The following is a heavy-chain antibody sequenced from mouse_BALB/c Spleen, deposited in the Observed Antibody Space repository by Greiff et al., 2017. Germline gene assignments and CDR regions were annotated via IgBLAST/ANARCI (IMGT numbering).Heavy chain of an antibody. J-gene: IGHJ4*01. CDR3: VRDPGAMDY. CDR1: GFSLTSYD. Sequence: VQLKESGPGLVAPSQSLSITCTVSGFSLTSYDISWIRQPPGKGLEWLGVIWTGGGTNYNSAFMSRLSISKDNSKSQVFLKMNSLQTDDTAIYYCVRDPGAMDYWGQGTSVTVSS. V-gene: IGHV2-9-2*01. CDR2: IWTGGGT.